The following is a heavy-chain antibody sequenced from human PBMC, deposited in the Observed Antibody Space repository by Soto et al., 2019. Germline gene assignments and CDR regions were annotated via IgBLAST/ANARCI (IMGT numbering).Heavy chain of an antibody. CDR1: GGSISSGDYY. D-gene: IGHD2-2*01. CDR3: ARATIVLVPAAMVSHWFDP. V-gene: IGHV4-30-4*01. J-gene: IGHJ5*02. Sequence: SETLSLTCTVSGGSISSGDYYWSWIRQPPGKGLEWIGYIYYSGSTYYNPSLKSRVTISVDTSKNQFSLKLSSVTAADTAVYYCARATIVLVPAAMVSHWFDPWGQGTPVIVSS. CDR2: IYYSGST.